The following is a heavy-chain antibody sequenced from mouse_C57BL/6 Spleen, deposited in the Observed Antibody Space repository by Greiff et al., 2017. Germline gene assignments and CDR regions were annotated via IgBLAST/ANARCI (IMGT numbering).Heavy chain of an antibody. CDR1: GFSLTSYC. Sequence: VQLQQSGPGLVQPSQSLSITCTVSGFSLTSYCVHWVRQSPGKGLEWLGVIWRGGSTDYNAAFISRLSISKDNSKSQVFFKMNRPQADDTAIYYCARQSLRGAMDYWGQGTSVTVSS. V-gene: IGHV2-2*01. D-gene: IGHD1-1*01. J-gene: IGHJ4*01. CDR2: IWRGGST. CDR3: ARQSLRGAMDY.